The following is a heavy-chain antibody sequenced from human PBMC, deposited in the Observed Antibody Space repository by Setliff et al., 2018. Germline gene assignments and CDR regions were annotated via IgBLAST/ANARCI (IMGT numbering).Heavy chain of an antibody. CDR2: INSSGGSA. CDR3: ARKGAVGYYYGSGSYLSYYYYGMDV. V-gene: IGHV1-46*01. J-gene: IGHJ6*02. D-gene: IGHD3-10*01. Sequence: ASVKVSCKASGYAFINFYMYWVRQAPGQGLEWMGIINSSGGSASYAPQFQGRITMTRDTSTNTVYMELSSLKSNNTAVYYCARKGAVGYYYGSGSYLSYYYYGMDVWGQGTTVTVSS. CDR1: GYAFINFY.